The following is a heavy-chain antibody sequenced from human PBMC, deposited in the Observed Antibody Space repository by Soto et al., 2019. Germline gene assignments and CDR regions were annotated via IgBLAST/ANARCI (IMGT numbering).Heavy chain of an antibody. CDR1: GFTFSSYG. CDR2: IWYDGSNK. V-gene: IGHV3-33*01. Sequence: GGSLRLSCAASGFTFSSYGMHWVRQAPGKGLEWVAVIWYDGSNKYYADSVKGRFTISRDNSKNTLYLQMNSLGAEDTAVYYCARIHQIAVAGTRFGYFDLWGRGTLVTVSS. CDR3: ARIHQIAVAGTRFGYFDL. J-gene: IGHJ2*01. D-gene: IGHD6-19*01.